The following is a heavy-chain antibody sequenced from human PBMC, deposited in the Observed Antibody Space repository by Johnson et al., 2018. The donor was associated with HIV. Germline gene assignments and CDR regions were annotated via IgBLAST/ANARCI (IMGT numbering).Heavy chain of an antibody. V-gene: IGHV3-30-3*01. CDR3: ARVDGSGSLGAFDI. CDR1: GFTVSSNY. CDR2: ISYDGSNK. D-gene: IGHD3-10*01. Sequence: VQVVESGGGVVQPGRSLRLSCAASGFTVSSNYMSWVRQAPGKGLEWVAVISYDGSNKYYVDSVKGRFTISRDNSKNTLYLQMNSLRAEDTAVYYCARVDGSGSLGAFDIWGQGTMVTVSS. J-gene: IGHJ3*02.